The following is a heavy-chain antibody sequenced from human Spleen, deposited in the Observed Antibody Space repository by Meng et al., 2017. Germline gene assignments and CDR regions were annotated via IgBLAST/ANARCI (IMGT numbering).Heavy chain of an antibody. CDR3: ARDEDISAAGKLFGDY. J-gene: IGHJ4*02. Sequence: GQPVQSGAEVKKPGASVKVSCKASGYTFPDYYLHWVRRAPGQGLEWMGRINPKSGDTHYAQKFQGRVTMTGDTSISTAYMELSGLRSDDTAMYYCARDEDISAAGKLFGDYWGQGTLVTVSS. V-gene: IGHV1-2*06. CDR2: INPKSGDT. CDR1: GYTFPDYY. D-gene: IGHD6-25*01.